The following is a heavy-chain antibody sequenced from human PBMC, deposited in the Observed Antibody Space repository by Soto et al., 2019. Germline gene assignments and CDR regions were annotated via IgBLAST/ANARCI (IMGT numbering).Heavy chain of an antibody. V-gene: IGHV4-59*01. J-gene: IGHJ4*02. CDR3: ARDKGGWPDY. CDR2: IYYTGST. CDR1: GGSLSTYY. D-gene: IGHD1-26*01. Sequence: QVQLQESGPGLVKPSETLSLTCTVSGGSLSTYYWSWIRQPPGKGLEWIGYIYYTGSTHYNPSLKSRVSISLDTSKNPFSLQLTSVTAADTAVYYCARDKGGWPDYWGQGTLVTVSS.